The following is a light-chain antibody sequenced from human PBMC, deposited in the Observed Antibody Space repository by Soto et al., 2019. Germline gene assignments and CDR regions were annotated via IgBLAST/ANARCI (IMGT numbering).Light chain of an antibody. CDR1: QTVRNN. CDR3: QQYNSYSIT. Sequence: EIVMTQSPATLSVSPGERATLSCRASQTVRNNYLAWYQQKPGQAPRLLIYDASSRATGIPDRFSGSGSGTEFTLTISSLQPDDFATYYCQQYNSYSITFGQGTRLEIK. J-gene: IGKJ5*01. CDR2: DAS. V-gene: IGKV3D-15*01.